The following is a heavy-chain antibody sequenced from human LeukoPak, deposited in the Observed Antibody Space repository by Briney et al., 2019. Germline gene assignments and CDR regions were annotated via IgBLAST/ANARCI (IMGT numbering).Heavy chain of an antibody. V-gene: IGHV1-8*01. CDR2: MNPNSGNT. D-gene: IGHD5-18*01. Sequence: ASVKVSCKASGYTFTSYDNNWVRQAAGQGLEWMGWMNPNSGNTGYAQKFQGRVTMTRNTSISTAYMELSSLRSEDTAVYYGARGLRYRGYSYGSGGDYWGQGTLVTVSS. CDR3: ARGLRYRGYSYGSGGDY. J-gene: IGHJ4*02. CDR1: GYTFTSYD.